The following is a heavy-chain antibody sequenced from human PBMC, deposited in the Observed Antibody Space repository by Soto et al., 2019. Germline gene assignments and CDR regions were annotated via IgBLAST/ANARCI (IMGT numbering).Heavy chain of an antibody. CDR3: AQDLGGRQGS. V-gene: IGHV3-74*01. D-gene: IGHD3-16*01. CDR2: MNEDGTTI. CDR1: GFTFSNYW. Sequence: EVQLVESGGGLVQPGGSLRLSCAASGFTFSNYWMHWVRQGPGKGLVCVARMNEDGTTIDYADSVKGRFTNSRDNAKRTLYLQTTTRSGEDTGVYYCAQDLGGRQGSWGSGALVTVSS. J-gene: IGHJ5*02.